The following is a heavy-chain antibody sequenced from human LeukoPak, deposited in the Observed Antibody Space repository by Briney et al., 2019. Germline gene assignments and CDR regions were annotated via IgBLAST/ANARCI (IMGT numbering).Heavy chain of an antibody. V-gene: IGHV4-39*07. CDR3: ARELYYYDSSGYYRGAFDI. CDR2: IYYSGST. D-gene: IGHD3-22*01. Sequence: SETLSLTCTVSGGSISSSSYYWGWIRQPPGKGLEWIGSIYYSGSTYYNPSLKSRVTISVDTSKNQFSLKLSSVTAADTAVYYCARELYYYDSSGYYRGAFDIWGQGTMVTVSS. J-gene: IGHJ3*02. CDR1: GGSISSSSYY.